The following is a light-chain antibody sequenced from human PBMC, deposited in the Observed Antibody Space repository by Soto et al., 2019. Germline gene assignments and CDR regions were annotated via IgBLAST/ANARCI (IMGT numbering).Light chain of an antibody. J-gene: IGKJ1*01. CDR3: QQYGTSPPT. CDR1: QSVSSSD. Sequence: LTNAAGALSLTPGNNATLSCRASQSVSSSDLAWYQQKPGQAPRLLISGASSRATGIPDRFSGSGSGTDFTLTISRLEPEDFAVFYCQQYGTSPPTFGQGTKVDI. V-gene: IGKV3-20*01. CDR2: GAS.